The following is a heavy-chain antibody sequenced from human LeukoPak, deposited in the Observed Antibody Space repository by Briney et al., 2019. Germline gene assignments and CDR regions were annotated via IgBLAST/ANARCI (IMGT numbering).Heavy chain of an antibody. CDR2: IYYSGST. Sequence: SETLSLTCPVSGGSVNSGTYYWSWVRQHAGKGLEWIGNIYYSGSTYYNPSLKSRGTISVDTSKNQFSLKLTSVTAADTAVYYCARSLVGAASSYWGQGILVTVSS. CDR1: GGSVNSGTYY. J-gene: IGHJ4*02. V-gene: IGHV4-31*03. CDR3: ARSLVGAASSY. D-gene: IGHD1-26*01.